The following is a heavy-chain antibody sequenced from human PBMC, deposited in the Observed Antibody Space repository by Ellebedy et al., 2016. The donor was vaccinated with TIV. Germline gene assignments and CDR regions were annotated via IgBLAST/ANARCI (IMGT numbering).Heavy chain of an antibody. J-gene: IGHJ6*02. V-gene: IGHV4-39*01. Sequence: SETLSLXCTVSGGSINNHNYYWGWIRQSPGKGLEWIGQVFYTGITYYPPSLKSRVTISVDTSKNQVSLRLDSVTAADTAVYYCARLGHYDIMTGSGYYYGMDVWGQGATVTVSS. CDR2: VFYTGIT. CDR3: ARLGHYDIMTGSGYYYGMDV. CDR1: GGSINNHNYY. D-gene: IGHD3-9*01.